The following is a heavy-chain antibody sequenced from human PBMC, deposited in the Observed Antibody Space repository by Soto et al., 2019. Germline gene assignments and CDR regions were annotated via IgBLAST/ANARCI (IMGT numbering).Heavy chain of an antibody. Sequence: GVCLRPSGSVAGFTFGDYYRTWIRHAPGKGLEGVSYITSGVDHTTDADSVNGRFTICRDAAKSSLYLEMNRLRHEGPAVYYCGRVFVEWFEYWGQGILVNVSS. J-gene: IGHJ5*01. CDR1: GFTFGDYY. V-gene: IGHV3-11*06. CDR3: GRVFVEWFEY. CDR2: ITSGVDHT. D-gene: IGHD2-15*01.